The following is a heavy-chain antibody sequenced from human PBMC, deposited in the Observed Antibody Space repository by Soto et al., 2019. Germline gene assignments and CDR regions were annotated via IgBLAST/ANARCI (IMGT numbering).Heavy chain of an antibody. V-gene: IGHV3-15*01. CDR2: IKSKTDGGTT. CDR3: TTDPRPPPSPTH. CDR1: GFTFSNAW. Sequence: GGSLRLSCAASGFTFSNAWMSWVRQAPGKGLEWVGRIKSKTDGGTTDYAAHMKGKFTISRDDSKNTLVLQMNSVKTDDTAGYYCTTDPRPPPSPTHWGQGTLVTVSS. J-gene: IGHJ4*02. D-gene: IGHD1-1*01.